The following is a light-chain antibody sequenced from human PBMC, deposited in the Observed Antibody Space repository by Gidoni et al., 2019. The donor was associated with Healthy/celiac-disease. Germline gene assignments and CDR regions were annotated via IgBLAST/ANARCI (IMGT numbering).Light chain of an antibody. J-gene: IGLJ2*01. CDR2: DVS. Sequence: QSALTQPASVSTSPGQSITISCPGTSSDVGGYNYVSWYQQHPGKAPKLMIYDVSKRPSGVSNRFSGSKSGNTASLTISGLQAEGKADYSCSSYTSSSTLVFGGGTKVTVL. CDR3: SSYTSSSTLV. CDR1: SSDVGGYNY. V-gene: IGLV2-14*01.